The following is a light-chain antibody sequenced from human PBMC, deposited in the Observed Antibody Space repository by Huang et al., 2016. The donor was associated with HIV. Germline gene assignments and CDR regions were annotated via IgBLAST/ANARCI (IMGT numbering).Light chain of an antibody. V-gene: IGKV3-15*01. CDR3: QQYNNWPRT. Sequence: EIVMTQSPATLSVSPGERATLSCRASHSVSSNLAWYQQKPGQAPRHLIYGASTRATGIPARFSGSGSVTEFTLTISSLQSEDFAVYYCQQYNNWPRTFGQGTKVEIK. J-gene: IGKJ1*01. CDR1: HSVSSN. CDR2: GAS.